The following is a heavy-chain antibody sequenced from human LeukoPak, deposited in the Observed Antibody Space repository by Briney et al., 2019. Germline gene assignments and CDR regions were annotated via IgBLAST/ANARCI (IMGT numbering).Heavy chain of an antibody. CDR2: ISSSGSTI. CDR3: ATYYYDSSAQRGDDAFDI. D-gene: IGHD3-22*01. CDR1: EFSFSSYE. V-gene: IGHV3-48*03. J-gene: IGHJ3*02. Sequence: GGSLRLSCAASEFSFSSYEINWVRQAPGKGLEWISYISSSGSTIYYADSVKGRFTVSRDNAKKSLYLQMNSLRAEDTAIYYCATYYYDSSAQRGDDAFDIWGQWTMVTVSS.